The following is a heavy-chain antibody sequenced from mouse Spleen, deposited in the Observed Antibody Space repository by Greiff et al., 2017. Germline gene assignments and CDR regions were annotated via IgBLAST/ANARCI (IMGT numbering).Heavy chain of an antibody. J-gene: IGHJ1*01. Sequence: EVKLVESGGGLVKPGGSLKLSCAASGFTFSDYGMHWVRQAPEKGLEWVAYISSGSSTIYYADTVKGRFTISRDNAKNTLFLQMTSLRSEDTAMYYCARNYGYVGWYFDVWGAGTTVTVSS. V-gene: IGHV5-17*01. CDR3: ARNYGYVGWYFDV. D-gene: IGHD1-2*01. CDR1: GFTFSDYG. CDR2: ISSGSSTI.